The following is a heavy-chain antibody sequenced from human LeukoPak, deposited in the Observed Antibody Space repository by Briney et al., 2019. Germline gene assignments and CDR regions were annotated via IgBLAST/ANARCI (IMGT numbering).Heavy chain of an antibody. CDR3: ARDTYDSSGYYAHLDY. Sequence: PGGSLRLSCAASGFTFSSYWMSWVRQAPGKGLEWVAYIKQDGSEKYYVYSVKGRFTISRDNAKNSLYLQMSSLRAEDTAVYYCARDTYDSSGYYAHLDYWGQGTLVTVTS. D-gene: IGHD3-22*01. CDR2: IKQDGSEK. V-gene: IGHV3-7*01. CDR1: GFTFSSYW. J-gene: IGHJ4*02.